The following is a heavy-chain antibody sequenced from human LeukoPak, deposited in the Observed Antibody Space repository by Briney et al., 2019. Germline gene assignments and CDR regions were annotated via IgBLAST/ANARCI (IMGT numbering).Heavy chain of an antibody. CDR1: GASITSYY. V-gene: IGHV4-4*07. D-gene: IGHD3-10*01. CDR3: ARDSGTTGEVKFDP. CDR2: IYASGST. J-gene: IGHJ5*02. Sequence: SETLSLTCTVSGASITSYYWSWIRQPAGKGLEWIGRIYASGSTTYNPSLKSRVTMAVDTSKTQFSLKLCSVTAADTAVYYCARDSGTTGEVKFDPWGQGTLVTVSA.